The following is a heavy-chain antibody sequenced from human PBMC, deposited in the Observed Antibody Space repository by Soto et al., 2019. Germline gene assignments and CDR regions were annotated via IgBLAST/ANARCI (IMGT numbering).Heavy chain of an antibody. CDR1: GGSISSSSYY. Sequence: SETLSLTCTVSGGSISSSSYYWGWIRQPPGKGLEWIGSIYYSGSTYYNPSLKSRVTISVDTSKNQFSLKLSSVTAADTAVYYCARHHLPNYYDSSGQRRNWFDPWGQGTLVTVSS. CDR2: IYYSGST. J-gene: IGHJ5*02. V-gene: IGHV4-39*01. CDR3: ARHHLPNYYDSSGQRRNWFDP. D-gene: IGHD3-22*01.